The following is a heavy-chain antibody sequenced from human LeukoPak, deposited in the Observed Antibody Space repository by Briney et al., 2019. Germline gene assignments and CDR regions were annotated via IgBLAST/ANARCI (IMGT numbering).Heavy chain of an antibody. CDR1: GFTFSSYS. CDR2: ISSSSSTI. CDR3: ARGLPDWFYDSSGYFDY. D-gene: IGHD3-22*01. Sequence: PGGSLRLSCAASGFTFSSYSMNWVRQAPGKGLEWVSYISSSSSTIYYADSVKGRFTISRDNAKNSLYLQMNSLRAEDTAVYYCARGLPDWFYDSSGYFDYWGQGTLVTVSS. V-gene: IGHV3-48*04. J-gene: IGHJ4*02.